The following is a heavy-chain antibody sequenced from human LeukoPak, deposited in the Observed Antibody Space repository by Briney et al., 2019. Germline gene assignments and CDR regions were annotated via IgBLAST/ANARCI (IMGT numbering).Heavy chain of an antibody. D-gene: IGHD2-2*01. Sequence: KTGGSLRLSCAASGFTFSSYTMNWVRQPPGKGLEWVSNIGTSSTTIYYADSVKGRFTISRDNAKNSLYLQMNSLRADDTAVYYCARGRMPYYYYYMDVWGKGTTVTVSS. CDR2: IGTSSTTI. CDR3: ARGRMPYYYYYMDV. J-gene: IGHJ6*03. CDR1: GFTFSSYT. V-gene: IGHV3-48*01.